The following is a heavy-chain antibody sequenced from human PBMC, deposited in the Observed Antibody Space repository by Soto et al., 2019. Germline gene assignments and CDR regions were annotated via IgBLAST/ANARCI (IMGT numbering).Heavy chain of an antibody. CDR3: ARDHDYPDKGIDY. J-gene: IGHJ4*02. CDR1: GFTFGRHG. V-gene: IGHV3-33*01. Sequence: QVQLVESGGGVVQPGGSLRLSCAASGFTFGRHGMHWVRQAPGKGLEWVAVIGSDGASDSYADSMKGRFSISRDNGQNPLYLQINTLRVEGTAVYSCARDHDYPDKGIDYWGQGTLVRVSS. D-gene: IGHD4-17*01. CDR2: IGSDGASD.